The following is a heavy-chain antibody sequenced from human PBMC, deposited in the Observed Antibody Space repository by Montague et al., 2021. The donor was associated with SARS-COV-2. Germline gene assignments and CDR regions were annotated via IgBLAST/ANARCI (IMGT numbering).Heavy chain of an antibody. Sequence: LTCTVSGGSISSYYWSWIRQPPGKGLEWIGYMYYSGSTNYNPSLKSRVTLSVDTSKNQFSLKLSSVTAADTAVYYCARDFDYWGQGTLVTVSS. CDR3: ARDFDY. J-gene: IGHJ4*02. CDR2: MYYSGST. V-gene: IGHV4-59*13. CDR1: GGSISSYY.